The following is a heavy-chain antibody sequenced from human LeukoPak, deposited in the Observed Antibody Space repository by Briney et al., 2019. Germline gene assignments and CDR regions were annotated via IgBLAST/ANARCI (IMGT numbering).Heavy chain of an antibody. CDR3: AREGRHCGGDCYSFVS. D-gene: IGHD2-21*02. V-gene: IGHV1-2*02. CDR2: INLKSGDA. Sequence: ASVKVSSTPSVYTFTDSSMRSVRHAPGQGLEYLAWINLKSGDAKYAQKFQGRVTMTTDAPINTAYMDLGSLRSDDTAIYCCAREGRHCGGDCYSFVSWGEGTLVTVSS. CDR1: VYTFTDSS. J-gene: IGHJ4*02.